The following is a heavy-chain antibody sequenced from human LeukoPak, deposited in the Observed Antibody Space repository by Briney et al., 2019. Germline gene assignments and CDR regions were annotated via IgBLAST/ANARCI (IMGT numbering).Heavy chain of an antibody. CDR3: VKGASGDRGRVWFFDL. V-gene: IGHV3-30*18. CDR1: GFTFSTYG. Sequence: GGSLRLSCAASGFTFSTYGMHWVRQAPGKGLEWVAVISYDGSNKYYADSVKGRFTISRDNSKNTLYLQMNNLRAEDTALYYCVKGASGDRGRVWFFDLWGRGTLVIVSS. D-gene: IGHD3-10*01. CDR2: ISYDGSNK. J-gene: IGHJ2*01.